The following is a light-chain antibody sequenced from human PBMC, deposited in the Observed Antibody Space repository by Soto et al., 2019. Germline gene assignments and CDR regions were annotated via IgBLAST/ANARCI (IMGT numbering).Light chain of an antibody. CDR3: GTWDSSLSAYV. CDR1: SSNIGNNY. Sequence: QPVLTQPPSVSAAPGQKVTISCSGSSSNIGNNYVSWYQQLPGTAPKLLIYVNNKRPSGIPDRFSGSKSGTSATLGITGLQTGDEADYYCGTWDSSLSAYVFGTGTRSPS. V-gene: IGLV1-51*02. J-gene: IGLJ1*01. CDR2: VNN.